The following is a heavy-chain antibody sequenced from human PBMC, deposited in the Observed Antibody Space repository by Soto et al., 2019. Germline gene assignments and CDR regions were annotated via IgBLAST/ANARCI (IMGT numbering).Heavy chain of an antibody. CDR3: TTGSVEGV. V-gene: IGHV3-15*07. CDR1: GLTISNAW. CDR2: IKTNTEGGTT. J-gene: IGHJ6*02. Sequence: EVQLVESGGGCIYPGGSLRLSCAASGLTISNAWMNWVRQAPGKGLEWVGRIKTNTEGGTTDYAAAVKGRFTVSRDDSKNTLDLQMNSLKTADTAVYYCTTGSVEGVWGQGTTVTVSS. D-gene: IGHD2-15*01.